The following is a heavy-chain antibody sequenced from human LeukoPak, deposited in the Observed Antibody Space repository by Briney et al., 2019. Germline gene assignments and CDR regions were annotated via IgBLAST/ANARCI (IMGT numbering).Heavy chain of an antibody. V-gene: IGHV3-9*01. CDR1: GFTFDDYA. Sequence: QPGGSLRLSCAASGFTFDDYAMHWVRQAPGKGLEWVSGISWNSSSIGYADSVKGRFTISRDNAKNSLYLQMNSLRAEDTALYYCAKDIYYDSSGLDYWGQGTLVTVSS. CDR2: ISWNSSSI. J-gene: IGHJ4*02. CDR3: AKDIYYDSSGLDY. D-gene: IGHD3-22*01.